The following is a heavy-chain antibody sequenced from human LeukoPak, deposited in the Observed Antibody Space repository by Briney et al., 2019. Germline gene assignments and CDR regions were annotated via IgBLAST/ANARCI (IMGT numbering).Heavy chain of an antibody. CDR1: GFSLSTSGVG. V-gene: IGHV2-5*02. D-gene: IGHD4-17*01. CDR2: IYWDDDK. CDR3: ARTNYGDYRNWFDP. J-gene: IGHJ5*02. Sequence: SGPTLVNPTQTLTLTCTFSGFSLSTSGVGVGWIRQPPGKALEWLALIYWDDDKRYSTSLKTRLTISKDTSKNQVVLTMTNMDPVDTATYYCARTNYGDYRNWFDPWGQGTLVTVSS.